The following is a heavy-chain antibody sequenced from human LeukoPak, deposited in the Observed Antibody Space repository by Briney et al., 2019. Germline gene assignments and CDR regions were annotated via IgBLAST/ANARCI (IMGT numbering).Heavy chain of an antibody. CDR3: AKDGGDYDYYDYYMDV. CDR1: GFSFSTYG. CDR2: IRYDGSNK. V-gene: IGHV3-30*02. D-gene: IGHD4-17*01. Sequence: PGWSLRLSCAASGFSFSTYGMNWVRQAPGKGLDWVAFIRYDGSNKYYADSVKGRFTISRDNSKNTVYLQMNSLRAEDTAVYYCAKDGGDYDYYDYYMDVWGKGTTVTVSS. J-gene: IGHJ6*03.